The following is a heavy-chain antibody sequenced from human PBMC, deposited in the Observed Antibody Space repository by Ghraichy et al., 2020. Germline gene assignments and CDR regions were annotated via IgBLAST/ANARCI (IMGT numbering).Heavy chain of an antibody. J-gene: IGHJ6*02. CDR2: ISYDGNNK. Sequence: GESLNISCAASGFTFGSYAMHWVRQAPDKGLEWVAVISYDGNNKYYADSVKGRFTISRDTSKSTLYLQMNSLRADDTALYYCAKDSRGLVATVNHYYGMDVWGQGTTVTVSS. D-gene: IGHD5-12*01. V-gene: IGHV3-30*18. CDR3: AKDSRGLVATVNHYYGMDV. CDR1: GFTFGSYA.